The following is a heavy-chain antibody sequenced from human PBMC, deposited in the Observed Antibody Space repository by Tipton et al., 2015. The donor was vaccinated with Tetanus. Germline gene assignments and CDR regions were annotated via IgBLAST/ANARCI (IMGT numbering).Heavy chain of an antibody. J-gene: IGHJ4*02. D-gene: IGHD3-10*01. CDR1: GGSFSGYY. CDR2: INHSGST. V-gene: IGHV4-34*01. CDR3: ARGSPRFSRNYYGSGSYYKFYDY. Sequence: TLSLTCAVYGGSFSGYYWSWIRQPPGKGLEWIGEINHSGSTNYNPSLKSRITISVDTSKNQFSLKLSSVTAPDTAVYYCARGSPRFSRNYYGSGSYYKFYDYWGQGPLVTVSS.